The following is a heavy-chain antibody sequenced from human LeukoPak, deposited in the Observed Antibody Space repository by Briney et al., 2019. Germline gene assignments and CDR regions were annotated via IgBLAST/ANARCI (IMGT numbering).Heavy chain of an antibody. CDR3: ARESTMVRGVPIDY. Sequence: GRSLRLSCAASGFTFSSYGMHWVRQAPGKGLEWVAVIWYDGSNKYYADSVKGRFTISRDNSKNTLYLQMNSLRAEDTAVYYCARESTMVRGVPIDYWGQGTLATVSS. V-gene: IGHV3-33*01. CDR1: GFTFSSYG. J-gene: IGHJ4*02. CDR2: IWYDGSNK. D-gene: IGHD3-10*01.